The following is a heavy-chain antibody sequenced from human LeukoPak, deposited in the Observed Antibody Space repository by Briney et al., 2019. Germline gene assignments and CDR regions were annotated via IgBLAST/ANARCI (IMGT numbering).Heavy chain of an antibody. V-gene: IGHV1-18*01. CDR3: ARTTVDYYDSSGYCSY. Sequence: ASVKVSCKASGYTFTSYGISWVRQAPGQGLEGMGGISAYNGNTNYAQKLQGRVTMTTDPSTSTAYMELRSLRSDDTAVYYCARTTVDYYDSSGYCSYWGQGTLVTVSS. CDR1: GYTFTSYG. J-gene: IGHJ4*02. D-gene: IGHD3-22*01. CDR2: ISAYNGNT.